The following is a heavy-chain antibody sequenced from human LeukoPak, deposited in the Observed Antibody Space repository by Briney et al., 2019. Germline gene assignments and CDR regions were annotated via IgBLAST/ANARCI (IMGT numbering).Heavy chain of an antibody. V-gene: IGHV5-51*01. Sequence: GESLKISCKGSGDSFTYYWIGWLRQMPGKGLEWMGIIYPGDSDTRYSPSFQGQVAISADKSISTAYLQWSSLKASDTAMYYCARLYSSSLNYYYYYYMDVWGKGTTVTVSS. CDR1: GDSFTYYW. CDR2: IYPGDSDT. J-gene: IGHJ6*03. D-gene: IGHD6-13*01. CDR3: ARLYSSSLNYYYYYYMDV.